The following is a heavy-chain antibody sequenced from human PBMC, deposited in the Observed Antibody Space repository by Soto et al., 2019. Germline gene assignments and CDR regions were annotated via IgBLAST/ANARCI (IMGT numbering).Heavy chain of an antibody. CDR1: GGTFSSYT. V-gene: IGHV1-69*02. CDR2: IIPILGIA. Sequence: VKVSCKASGGTFSSYTISWVRQAPGQGLEWMGRIIPILGIANYAQKFQGRVTITADKSTSTAYMELSSLRSEDTAVYYCASWSGYSPYYFMDVWGKGTTVTVSS. CDR3: ASWSGYSPYYFMDV. J-gene: IGHJ6*03. D-gene: IGHD3-3*01.